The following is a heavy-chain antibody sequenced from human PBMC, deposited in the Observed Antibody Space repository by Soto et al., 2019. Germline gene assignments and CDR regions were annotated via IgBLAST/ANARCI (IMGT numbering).Heavy chain of an antibody. CDR1: GYPFTSYG. CDR2: ISSYNGKT. J-gene: IGHJ4*02. D-gene: IGHD2-21*02. Sequence: GASVKVSCKTSGYPFTSYGINWWRQAPGQGPEWMGWISSYNGKTSYTQKFQGRVTMTTDTSASTAYMELSSLGSEDTAVYYCARSIVVVTALDYWGQGTLVTVSS. V-gene: IGHV1-18*01. CDR3: ARSIVVVTALDY.